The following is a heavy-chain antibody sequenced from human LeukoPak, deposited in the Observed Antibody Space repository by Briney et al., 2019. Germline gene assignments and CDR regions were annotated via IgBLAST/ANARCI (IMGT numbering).Heavy chain of an antibody. V-gene: IGHV3-9*01. J-gene: IGHJ4*02. Sequence: GGSLRLSCAASGFTFDDYAMHWVRQAPGKGLEWVSGISWNSGSIGYADSVKGRFTISRDNAKNSLYLQMNSLRAEDTALYYCAKTTDYYGSGSYPYYFDYWGQGTLVTVSS. D-gene: IGHD3-10*01. CDR3: AKTTDYYGSGSYPYYFDY. CDR1: GFTFDDYA. CDR2: ISWNSGSI.